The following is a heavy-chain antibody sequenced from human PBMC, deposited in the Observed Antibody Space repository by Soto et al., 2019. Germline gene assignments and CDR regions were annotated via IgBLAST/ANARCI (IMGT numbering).Heavy chain of an antibody. CDR3: ARDSLATNYDFWSGYSYGMDV. Sequence: QVQLQESGPGLVKPSQTLSLTCTVSGGSISSGDYYWSWIRQPPGKGLEWIGYIYYRGSTYYNPSLKSRVTISVDTSKNQFSLKLSSVTAADTAVYYCARDSLATNYDFWSGYSYGMDVWGQGTTVTVSS. D-gene: IGHD3-3*01. CDR2: IYYRGST. CDR1: GGSISSGDYY. J-gene: IGHJ6*02. V-gene: IGHV4-30-4*01.